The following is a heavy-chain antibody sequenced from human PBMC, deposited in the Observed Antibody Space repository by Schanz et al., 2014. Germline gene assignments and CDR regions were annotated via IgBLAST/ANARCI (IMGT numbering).Heavy chain of an antibody. Sequence: EVQLVESGGGLVQPGGSLRLSCLASGFAFSSYGMNWLRQAPGKGLEWVSAISGSGGSTYYADSVKGRFTISRDNSKTTLFLQMNSLRAEDTAVYYCARIGGSVFDYWAQGTLVTVSS. V-gene: IGHV3-23*04. CDR2: ISGSGGST. CDR1: GFAFSSYG. J-gene: IGHJ4*02. D-gene: IGHD3-10*01. CDR3: ARIGGSVFDY.